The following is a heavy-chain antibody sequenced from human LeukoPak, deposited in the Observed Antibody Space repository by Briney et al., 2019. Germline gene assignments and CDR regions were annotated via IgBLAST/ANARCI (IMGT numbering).Heavy chain of an antibody. J-gene: IGHJ4*02. Sequence: GGSLRLSCSASGXTFSTYFMHWVRQAPGKGLESVSAISSNGGSTYYADSVKGRFTISRDNSKNTLYLQMSSLRAEDTAVYHCVKDDSYYYDSSGYPHWGQGTLVTVSS. V-gene: IGHV3-64D*09. CDR1: GXTFSTYF. CDR2: ISSNGGST. D-gene: IGHD3-22*01. CDR3: VKDDSYYYDSSGYPH.